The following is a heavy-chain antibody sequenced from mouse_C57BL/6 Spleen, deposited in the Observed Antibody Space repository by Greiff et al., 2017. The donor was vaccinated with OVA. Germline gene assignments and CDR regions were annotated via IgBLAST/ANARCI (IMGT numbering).Heavy chain of an antibody. D-gene: IGHD1-1*01. J-gene: IGHJ1*03. CDR1: GFTFSDYG. CDR2: ISNLAYSI. V-gene: IGHV5-15*04. Sequence: EVKLEESGGGLVQPGGSLKLSCAASGFTFSDYGMAWVRQAPRKGPEWVAFISNLAYSIYYADTVTGRFTISRENAKNTLYLEMSSLRSEDTAMYYCARDYGSSYEGYFDVWGTGTTVTVSS. CDR3: ARDYGSSYEGYFDV.